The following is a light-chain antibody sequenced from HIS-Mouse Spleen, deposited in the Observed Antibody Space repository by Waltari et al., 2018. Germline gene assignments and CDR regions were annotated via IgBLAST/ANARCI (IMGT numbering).Light chain of an antibody. CDR2: DAS. CDR1: PSVSSY. J-gene: IGKJ4*01. CDR3: QQRSNWLT. Sequence: EIVLTQSPATLSLSPAERATLSCRASPSVSSYLAWYQQKPGQAPRLLIYDASNRATGIPARFSGSGSGTDFTLTISSLEPEDFAVYYCQQRSNWLTFGGGTKVEIK. V-gene: IGKV3-11*01.